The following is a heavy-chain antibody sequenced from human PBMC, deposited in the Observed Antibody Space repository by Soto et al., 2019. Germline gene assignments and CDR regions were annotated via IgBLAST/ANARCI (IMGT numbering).Heavy chain of an antibody. Sequence: QVQVVQSGAEVKKPESSVKVSCKPSGGTFNTYTVNWVRLAPGHGLEWMGRFIPILDMANYAQKFQDRVTLTADRSTFTAYMELNSPTSDDTAVYYCAITYCRDNSCPRDFDFWGPGTRVTVSS. V-gene: IGHV1-69*02. CDR1: GGTFNTYT. CDR3: AITYCRDNSCPRDFDF. CDR2: FIPILDMA. D-gene: IGHD2-21*01. J-gene: IGHJ4*02.